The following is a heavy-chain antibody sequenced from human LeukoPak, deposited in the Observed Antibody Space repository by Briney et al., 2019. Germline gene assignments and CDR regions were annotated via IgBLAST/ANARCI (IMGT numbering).Heavy chain of an antibody. Sequence: ASVKVSCKASGYTFTGYYMHWVRQAPGQGLEWMGIINPSGGSTSYAQKFQGRVTMTRDMSTSTVYMELSSLRSEDTAVYYCARDLGSGGSEPGAFDIWGQGTMVTVSS. CDR1: GYTFTGYY. J-gene: IGHJ3*02. V-gene: IGHV1-46*01. CDR2: INPSGGST. CDR3: ARDLGSGGSEPGAFDI. D-gene: IGHD2-15*01.